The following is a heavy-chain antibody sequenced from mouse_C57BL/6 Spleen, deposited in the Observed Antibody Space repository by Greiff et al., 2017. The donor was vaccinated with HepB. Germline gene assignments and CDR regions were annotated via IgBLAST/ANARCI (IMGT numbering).Heavy chain of an antibody. Sequence: VQLKESGPGLVKPSQSLSLTCSVTGYSITSGYYWNWIRQFPGNKLEWMGYISYDGSNNYNPSLKNRISITRDTSKNQFFLKLNSVTTEDTATYYCARSGLAFAYWGQGTLVTVSA. CDR2: ISYDGSN. J-gene: IGHJ3*01. CDR3: ARSGLAFAY. V-gene: IGHV3-6*01. D-gene: IGHD3-1*01. CDR1: GYSITSGYY.